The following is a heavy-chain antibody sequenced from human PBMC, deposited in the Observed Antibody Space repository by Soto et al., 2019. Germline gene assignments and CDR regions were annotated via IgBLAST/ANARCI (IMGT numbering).Heavy chain of an antibody. D-gene: IGHD6-19*01. Sequence: GGSLRLSCAASGFTFSSYSMNWVRQAPGKGLEWVSYISSSSSTIYYADSVKGRFTISRDNAKNSLYLQMNSLRDEDTAVYYCAREDSGAAVYYYYGMDVWGQGTTVTVSS. CDR3: AREDSGAAVYYYYGMDV. CDR1: GFTFSSYS. V-gene: IGHV3-48*02. J-gene: IGHJ6*02. CDR2: ISSSSSTI.